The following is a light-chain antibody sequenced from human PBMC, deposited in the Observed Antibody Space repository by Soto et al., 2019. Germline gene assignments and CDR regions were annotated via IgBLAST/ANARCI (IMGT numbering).Light chain of an antibody. CDR1: QTVRSTD. Sequence: EIVLTQSPGTLSLSPGERATLSCRASQTVRSTDLAWYQQKPGQAPRLLIYDVSSRASGIPDRFSGSGSGSHFALTISRLEPEDFAVYYCQHYGSSRTFGQGTKVEIK. CDR3: QHYGSSRT. V-gene: IGKV3-20*01. J-gene: IGKJ1*01. CDR2: DVS.